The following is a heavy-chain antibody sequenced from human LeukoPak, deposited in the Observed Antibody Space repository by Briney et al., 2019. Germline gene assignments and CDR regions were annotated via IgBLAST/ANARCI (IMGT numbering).Heavy chain of an antibody. CDR2: IGTAGDT. D-gene: IGHD5-12*01. CDR3: VRGAGYSAYDYDLDY. Sequence: PGGSLRLSCAASGFTFSSNDMHWVRQPRGKGLEWVSAIGTAGDTYYPGSVKGRFTISRENAKNSLYLQMNSLRAGDTAVYYCVRGAGYSAYDYDLDYWGQGTLVTVSS. CDR1: GFTFSSND. J-gene: IGHJ4*02. V-gene: IGHV3-13*04.